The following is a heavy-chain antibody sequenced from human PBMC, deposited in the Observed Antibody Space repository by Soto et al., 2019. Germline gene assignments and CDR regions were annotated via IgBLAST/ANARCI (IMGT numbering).Heavy chain of an antibody. J-gene: IGHJ3*01. V-gene: IGHV3-30*14. D-gene: IGHD3-3*02. Sequence: QVRLVASGGGVVQPGTSLRLSCAASGFTFSDYVIHWVRQAAGKGLEWVASMTYDGATEYYADSVKGRFTMSRDNSKRALSLQMNSLRPDDTAVYYCARVRLSIAVNDALDVWGQGTTVTVSS. CDR3: ARVRLSIAVNDALDV. CDR1: GFTFSDYV. CDR2: MTYDGATE.